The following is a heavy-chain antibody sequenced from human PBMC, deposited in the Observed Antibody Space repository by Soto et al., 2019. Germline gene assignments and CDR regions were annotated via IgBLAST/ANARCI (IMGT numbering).Heavy chain of an antibody. CDR3: GSYDSSGAFDY. Sequence: SETLSLTCTVSGGSISSYYWSWIRQPPGKGLEWIGYIYYSGSTNYNPSLKSRVTISVDTSKNQFSLKLSSVTAADTAVYYCGSYDSSGAFDYWGQGTLVTVSS. J-gene: IGHJ4*02. CDR2: IYYSGST. CDR1: GGSISSYY. D-gene: IGHD3-22*01. V-gene: IGHV4-59*08.